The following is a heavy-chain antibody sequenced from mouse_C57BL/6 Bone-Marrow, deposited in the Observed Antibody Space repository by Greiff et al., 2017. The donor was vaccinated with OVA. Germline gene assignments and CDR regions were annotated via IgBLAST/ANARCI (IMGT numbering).Heavy chain of an antibody. CDR1: GYTFTSYW. CDR3: ARWGDSYAMDY. J-gene: IGHJ4*01. Sequence: QVQLQQSGAELVKPGASVKLSCKASGYTFTSYWMQWVKQRPGQGLEWIGEIDPSDSYTNYNQKFKGKATLTVDTSSSTAYMQFSSLTSEDSAIYYCARWGDSYAMDYWGQGTSVTVSS. V-gene: IGHV1-50*01. D-gene: IGHD3-3*01. CDR2: IDPSDSYT.